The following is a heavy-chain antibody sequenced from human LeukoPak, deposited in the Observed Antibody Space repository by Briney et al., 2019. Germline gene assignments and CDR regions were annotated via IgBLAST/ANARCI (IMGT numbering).Heavy chain of an antibody. Sequence: RAGGSLRLSCSASGLTFSDYAMHWVRQAPGKGLEYVSLIGGVGGSTYYVYADSVKGRFTISRDNSKNTLYLQMSSLRPEDTAVYYCVKGLKVNDYWGQGTLVTVSS. CDR2: IGGVGGST. V-gene: IGHV3-64D*09. CDR3: VKGLKVNDY. CDR1: GLTFSDYA. D-gene: IGHD3-10*01. J-gene: IGHJ4*02.